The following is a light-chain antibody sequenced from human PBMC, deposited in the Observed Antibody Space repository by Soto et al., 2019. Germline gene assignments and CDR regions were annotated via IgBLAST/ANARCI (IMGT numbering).Light chain of an antibody. V-gene: IGLV1-40*01. CDR2: GNR. Sequence: QSVLTQPPSVSGAPGQRVTISCTGNNSNLGAGYDVHWYQQLPGAAPKLVIFGNRNRPSGVPERFSGSKSGTSASLALSGLQSDDEADYYCATWDQSLNGVVFGGGTKVTVL. CDR3: ATWDQSLNGVV. J-gene: IGLJ3*02. CDR1: NSNLGAGYD.